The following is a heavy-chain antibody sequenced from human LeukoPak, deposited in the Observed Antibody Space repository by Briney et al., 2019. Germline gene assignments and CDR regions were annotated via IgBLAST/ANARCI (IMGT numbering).Heavy chain of an antibody. CDR2: IYSDNT. CDR3: ARRAGAYSHPYDY. Sequence: GSLRLSCTVSGFTVSSNSMSWVRQAPGKGLEWVSFIYSDNTHYSDSVKGRFTISGDNSKNTLYLQMNSLRAEDTAVYYCARRAGAYSHPYDYWGQGTLVTVSS. J-gene: IGHJ4*02. CDR1: GFTVSSNS. D-gene: IGHD4/OR15-4a*01. V-gene: IGHV3-53*01.